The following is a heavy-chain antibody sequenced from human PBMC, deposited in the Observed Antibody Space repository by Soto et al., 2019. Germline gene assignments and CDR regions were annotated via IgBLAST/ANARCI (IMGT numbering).Heavy chain of an antibody. CDR2: IYHSGST. J-gene: IGHJ2*01. D-gene: IGHD4-4*01. CDR3: ARGDDCSYYHYWYFDF. V-gene: IGHV4-30-2*01. CDR1: GASISSGGHS. Sequence: PSETLSLTCAVSGASISSGGHSWSWIRQPPGKGLEWIGYIYHSGSTYYNPSLKSRVTISVDRSKNQFSLKLSSVTAADTAVYYCARGDDCSYYHYWYFDFWGRGTLVTVSS.